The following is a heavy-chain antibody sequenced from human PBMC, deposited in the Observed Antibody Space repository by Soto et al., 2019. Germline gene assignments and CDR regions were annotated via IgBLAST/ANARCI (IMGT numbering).Heavy chain of an antibody. V-gene: IGHV3-66*01. Sequence: GGSLRLSCAASGFTVSSNYMSWVRQAPGKGLEWVSVIYSGGSTYYADSVKGRFTISRDNSKNTLYLQMNSLRAEDTAVYYCARGFGGSTVTIYYYMDVWGKGTTVTVSS. CDR1: GFTVSSNY. CDR3: ARGFGGSTVTIYYYMDV. J-gene: IGHJ6*03. D-gene: IGHD4-17*01. CDR2: IYSGGST.